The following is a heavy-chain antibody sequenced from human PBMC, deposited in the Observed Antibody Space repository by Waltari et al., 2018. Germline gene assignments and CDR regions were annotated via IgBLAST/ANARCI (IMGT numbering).Heavy chain of an antibody. J-gene: IGHJ4*02. CDR2: IKKDGTNI. D-gene: IGHD2-15*01. CDR3: TRNPGY. CDR1: GFLYSDYW. Sequence: EVQLVESGGGLVQPGGSLRLSCAVSGFLYSDYWMDWVRQAPGKGLVWVSRIKKDGTNIKYADSVRGRFTISRDSAKNTFYLQMNSLRAEDTAVYYCTRNPGYWGQGTLVTVAS. V-gene: IGHV3-74*03.